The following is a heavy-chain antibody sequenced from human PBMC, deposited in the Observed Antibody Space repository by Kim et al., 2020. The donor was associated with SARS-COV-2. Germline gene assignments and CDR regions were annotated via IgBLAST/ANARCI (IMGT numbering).Heavy chain of an antibody. V-gene: IGHV4-39*01. J-gene: IGHJ4*02. CDR3: ARRTEAGGYFDF. D-gene: IGHD3-16*01. CDR1: GGYINTSHYY. CDR2: IYHRGST. Sequence: SETLSLTCSVSGGYINTSHYYWAWIRQPPGKGLEWIGTIYHRGSTYYNPSLKSRVTISVDTSRNQFSLKLASVTAADPAVYYCARRTEAGGYFDFWGQVSPVTVAS.